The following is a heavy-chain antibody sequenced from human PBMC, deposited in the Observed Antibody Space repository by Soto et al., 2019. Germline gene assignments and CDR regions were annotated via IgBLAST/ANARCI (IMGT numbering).Heavy chain of an antibody. CDR3: ARDQLVACSSTSCSRWDYYYYGMDV. Sequence: QVQLQESGPGLVKPSQTLSLTCTVSGGSISSGDYYWSWIRQPPGKGLEWIGYIYYSGSTYYNPSLKSRVTISVDTSKNQFSLKLSSVTAADTAVYYCARDQLVACSSTSCSRWDYYYYGMDVWGQGTTVTVSS. V-gene: IGHV4-30-4*01. J-gene: IGHJ6*02. CDR2: IYYSGST. CDR1: GGSISSGDYY. D-gene: IGHD2-2*01.